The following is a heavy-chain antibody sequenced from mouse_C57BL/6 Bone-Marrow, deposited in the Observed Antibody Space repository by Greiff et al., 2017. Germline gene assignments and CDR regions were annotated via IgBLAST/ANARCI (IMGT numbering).Heavy chain of an antibody. D-gene: IGHD1-1*01. V-gene: IGHV5-9-1*02. CDR1: GFTFSSYA. CDR3: TRDEDYYGSSYYWYFDV. Sequence: DVMLVESGGDLVKPGGSLKLSCAASGFTFSSYAMSWVRQTPEKRLEWVAYISSGGDYIYYADTVKGRFTISRDNARNTLYLQMSSLKSEDTAMYYCTRDEDYYGSSYYWYFDVWGTGTTVTVSS. J-gene: IGHJ1*03. CDR2: ISSGGDYI.